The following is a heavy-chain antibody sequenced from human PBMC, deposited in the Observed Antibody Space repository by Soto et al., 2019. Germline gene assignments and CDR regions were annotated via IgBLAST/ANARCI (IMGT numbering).Heavy chain of an antibody. CDR2: IERDDDDK. Sequence: SGPTLVNPTETLTLTCTFSGFSLTSPGLCVSWIRQSPGKALEWLALIERDDDDKYYSTSLKTRLTISKDTRKNQVVLTMANMEPADTATYYCARSIRGPRRFNGMDVWGQGTTVTVSS. D-gene: IGHD1-20*01. J-gene: IGHJ6*02. CDR3: ARSIRGPRRFNGMDV. CDR1: GFSLTSPGLC. V-gene: IGHV2-70*13.